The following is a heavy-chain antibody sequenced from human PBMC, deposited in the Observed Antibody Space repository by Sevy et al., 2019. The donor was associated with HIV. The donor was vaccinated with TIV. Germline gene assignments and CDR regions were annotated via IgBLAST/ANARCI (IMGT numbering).Heavy chain of an antibody. D-gene: IGHD6-13*01. CDR2: ISSSSSTI. CDR3: AREREAAAGTNKEFDY. J-gene: IGHJ4*02. V-gene: IGHV3-48*02. Sequence: GGSLRLSCAASGFTFSSYSMNWVRQAPGKGLEWVSYISSSSSTIYYADSVKGRFTISRDNAKNSLYLKMNSLRDEDTAVYYCAREREAAAGTNKEFDYWGQGTLVTVSS. CDR1: GFTFSSYS.